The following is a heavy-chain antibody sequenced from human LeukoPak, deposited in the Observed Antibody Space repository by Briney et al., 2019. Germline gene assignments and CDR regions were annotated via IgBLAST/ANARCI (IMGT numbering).Heavy chain of an antibody. V-gene: IGHV1-18*01. D-gene: IGHD3-22*01. Sequence: ASVKVSCKASGYTGTSYGISWVRQTPEQALEWMGWISAYNGNTDYAQQLQGRVTMTTETSTSTAYMELRSLRSDDTAVYYCATKIPGAYDSSGSYPDYYFDYWGQGTLVTVSS. CDR1: GYTGTSYG. J-gene: IGHJ4*02. CDR3: ATKIPGAYDSSGSYPDYYFDY. CDR2: ISAYNGNT.